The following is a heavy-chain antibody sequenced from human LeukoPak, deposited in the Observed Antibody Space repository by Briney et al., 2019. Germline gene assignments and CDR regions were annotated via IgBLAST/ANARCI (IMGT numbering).Heavy chain of an antibody. D-gene: IGHD2-15*01. J-gene: IGHJ4*02. Sequence: GGSLRLSCAASGFTVSSNYMSWVREAPGKGLGWVSVIYSGGSTYYADSVKGRFTISRDNSKNTLYLQMNSLRAEDTAVYYCARVVPPGCHFDYWGQGTLVTVSS. CDR1: GFTVSSNY. CDR3: ARVVPPGCHFDY. CDR2: IYSGGST. V-gene: IGHV3-53*01.